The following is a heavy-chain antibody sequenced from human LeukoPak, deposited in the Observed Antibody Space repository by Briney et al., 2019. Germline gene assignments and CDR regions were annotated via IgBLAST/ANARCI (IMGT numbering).Heavy chain of an antibody. CDR1: GGSISSGSYY. Sequence: SQTLSLTCTVSGGSISSGSYYWSWIRQPAGKGLEWIGRIYTSGSTNYNPSLKSRVTISVDTSKNQFSLKLSSVTAADTAVYYCARYYTSDAFDIWGQGTMVTVSS. CDR2: IYTSGST. D-gene: IGHD1-26*01. V-gene: IGHV4-61*02. J-gene: IGHJ3*02. CDR3: ARYYTSDAFDI.